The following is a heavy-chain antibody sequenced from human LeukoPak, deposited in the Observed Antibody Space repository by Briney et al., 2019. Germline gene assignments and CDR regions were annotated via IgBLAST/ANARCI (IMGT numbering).Heavy chain of an antibody. Sequence: PGGSLRLSCAASGFTFSTYWMHWVRQAPGKGLVWVSRINTDENTTTYADSVRGRFTISRDNAKNTLYLQMNSLRAEDTAVFYCAREPQGDRRFDYWGQGTLVTVS. CDR3: AREPQGDRRFDY. J-gene: IGHJ4*02. CDR1: GFTFSTYW. V-gene: IGHV3-74*01. CDR2: INTDENTT. D-gene: IGHD2-21*02.